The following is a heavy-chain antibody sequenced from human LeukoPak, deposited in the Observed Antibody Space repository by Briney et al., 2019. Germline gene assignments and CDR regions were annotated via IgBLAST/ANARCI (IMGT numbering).Heavy chain of an antibody. J-gene: IGHJ5*02. CDR3: ARAGDVAAAGNWFDP. Sequence: ASVKVSCKASGYTFTSYYMHWVRQAPGQGLEWMGIINPSGGSTSYAQKFQGRVTMTRDTSTSTVYMELSSLRSEDTAVYYCARAGDVAAAGNWFDPWGQGTLVTVSS. V-gene: IGHV1-46*01. CDR2: INPSGGST. D-gene: IGHD6-13*01. CDR1: GYTFTSYY.